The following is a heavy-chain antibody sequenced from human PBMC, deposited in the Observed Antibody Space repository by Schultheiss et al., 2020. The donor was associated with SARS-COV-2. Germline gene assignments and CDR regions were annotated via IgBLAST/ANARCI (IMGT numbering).Heavy chain of an antibody. CDR2: INHSGST. J-gene: IGHJ6*03. CDR1: GGSFSGYY. V-gene: IGHV4-34*01. Sequence: SETLSLTCAVYGGSFSGYYWSWIRQPPGKGLEWIGEINHSGSTNYNPSLKSRVTISVDTSKNQFSLKLSSVTAADTAVYYCAGQGYCSGGACSPGGYYYVDVWGKGTTVTVSS. D-gene: IGHD2-15*01. CDR3: AGQGYCSGGACSPGGYYYVDV.